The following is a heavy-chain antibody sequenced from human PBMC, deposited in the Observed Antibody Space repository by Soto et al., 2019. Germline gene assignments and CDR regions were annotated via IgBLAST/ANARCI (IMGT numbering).Heavy chain of an antibody. CDR1: GGSISSDNYY. J-gene: IGHJ6*02. D-gene: IGHD3-10*01. Sequence: QVQLQESGPGLVEPSQTLSLTCTVSGGSISSDNYYWSWIRQHPGKGLEWIGYIAYSGNTYYNPALKSRVTISKDTSKNQFSLKLRSVTAADTAVYYWARRNENYYYYGMDGWGQGTTVTVSS. CDR3: ARRNENYYYYGMDG. V-gene: IGHV4-31*03. CDR2: IAYSGNT.